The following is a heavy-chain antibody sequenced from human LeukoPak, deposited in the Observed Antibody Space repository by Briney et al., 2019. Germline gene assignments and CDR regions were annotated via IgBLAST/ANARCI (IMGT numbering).Heavy chain of an antibody. D-gene: IGHD6-19*01. V-gene: IGHV3-30*04. Sequence: PGGSLRLSCAASGFTFSSYAMHWVRQAPGKGLEWVAVISYDGSNKYYADSVKGRFTISRDNSKNTLYLQMNSLRAEDTAVYYCARDALQSGYSSGWYLDYWGQGTLVTVSS. CDR1: GFTFSSYA. CDR2: ISYDGSNK. CDR3: ARDALQSGYSSGWYLDY. J-gene: IGHJ4*02.